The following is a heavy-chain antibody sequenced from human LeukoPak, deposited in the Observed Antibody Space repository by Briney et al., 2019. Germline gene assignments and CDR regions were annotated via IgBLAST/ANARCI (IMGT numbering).Heavy chain of an antibody. J-gene: IGHJ3*02. Sequence: SETLSLTCAVYGGSFSGYYWSWIRQPPGKGLEWIGEINHSGSTNYNPSLKSRVTISVDTSKNQFSLKLSSVTAADTAVYYCARHRPGGAFDIWGQGTMVTVSS. CDR2: INHSGST. CDR3: ARHRPGGAFDI. CDR1: GGSFSGYY. D-gene: IGHD3-16*01. V-gene: IGHV4-34*01.